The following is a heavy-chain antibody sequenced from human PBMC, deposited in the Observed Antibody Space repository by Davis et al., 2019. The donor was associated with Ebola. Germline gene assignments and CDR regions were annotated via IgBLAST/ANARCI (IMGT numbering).Heavy chain of an antibody. J-gene: IGHJ6*02. Sequence: GGSLRLFCAASGFTFSDHYMSWIRQAPGKGLEWVSKISSKSTRTEYADSVRGRFTISRDNSKNLLLLEMSSLRAEDTAVYYCAREGFYFYGMDVWGQGTTVTVS. D-gene: IGHD2/OR15-2a*01. CDR2: ISSKSTRT. V-gene: IGHV3-11*06. CDR1: GFTFSDHY. CDR3: AREGFYFYGMDV.